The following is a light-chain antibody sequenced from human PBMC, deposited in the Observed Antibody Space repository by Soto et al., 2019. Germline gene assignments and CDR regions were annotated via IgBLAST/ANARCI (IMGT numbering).Light chain of an antibody. CDR1: SSNIGSNT. CDR2: SNN. Sequence: QSVLTQPPSASGTPGQRVTISCSGSSSNIGSNTVNWYQQLPGTAPKLLIYSNNQRPSGVPDRFSGSKSGTSASLAISGLQSEDEADYYCAAWDDSLSGPHVVFGGGTQLTVL. V-gene: IGLV1-44*01. CDR3: AAWDDSLSGPHVV. J-gene: IGLJ2*01.